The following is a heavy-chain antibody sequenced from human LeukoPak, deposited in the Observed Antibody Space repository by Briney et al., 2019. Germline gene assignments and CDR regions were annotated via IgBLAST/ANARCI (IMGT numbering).Heavy chain of an antibody. J-gene: IGHJ4*02. CDR3: ARGDHSGSYWRY. V-gene: IGHV4-39*07. CDR1: GGSISTSNYY. Sequence: SETLSLTCTISGGSISTSNYYWGWIRQPPGKGLEWIGNIFYSGSTYYSPSLKSRVTISLDTSRNQFSLKLTSVTAADTAVYYCARGDHSGSYWRYWGQGTLVTVSS. CDR2: IFYSGST. D-gene: IGHD1-26*01.